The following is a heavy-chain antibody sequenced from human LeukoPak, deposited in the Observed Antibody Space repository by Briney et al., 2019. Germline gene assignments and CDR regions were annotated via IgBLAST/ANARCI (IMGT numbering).Heavy chain of an antibody. CDR2: ISYDGSNK. Sequence: PGGSLRLSCAASGFTFSSYAMHWVRQAPGKGLKWVAVISYDGSNKYYADSVKGRFTISRDNSKNTLYLQMNSLRAEDTAVYYCARDRGDYWGQGTLVTVSS. CDR3: ARDRGDY. J-gene: IGHJ4*02. V-gene: IGHV3-30-3*01. D-gene: IGHD5-24*01. CDR1: GFTFSSYA.